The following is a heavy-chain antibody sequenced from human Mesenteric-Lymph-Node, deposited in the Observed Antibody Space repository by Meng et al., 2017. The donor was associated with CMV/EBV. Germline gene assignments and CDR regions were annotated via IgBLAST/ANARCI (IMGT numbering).Heavy chain of an antibody. Sequence: ETLSLTCEASGFPFSGYWMNWVRQAPGKGLEWVANIEGDGSRTYYVDSVKGRFTISRDNAKNSVYLQMNRLTAEDTAVYYCARANNFDHWGQGTLVTVSS. CDR2: IEGDGSRT. V-gene: IGHV3-7*01. CDR1: GFPFSGYW. J-gene: IGHJ4*02. D-gene: IGHD4/OR15-4a*01. CDR3: ARANNFDH.